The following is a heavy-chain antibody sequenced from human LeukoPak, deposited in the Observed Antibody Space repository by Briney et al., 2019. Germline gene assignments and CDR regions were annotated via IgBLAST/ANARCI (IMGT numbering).Heavy chain of an antibody. V-gene: IGHV3-7*01. CDR2: IKQDGSEN. CDR1: GFTFSNYW. Sequence: QTGGSLRLSCSASGFTFSNYWLTWVRQAPGKGLEWVANIKQDGSENYYVDSVKGRFTISRDNAENLLYLQMDSLRAEDTAVYYCARDLTYDNKGDTFDYWGQGTLVTVSS. D-gene: IGHD3-22*01. CDR3: ARDLTYDNKGDTFDY. J-gene: IGHJ4*02.